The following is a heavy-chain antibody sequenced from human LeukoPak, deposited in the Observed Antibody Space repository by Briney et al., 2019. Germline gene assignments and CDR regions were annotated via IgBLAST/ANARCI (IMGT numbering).Heavy chain of an antibody. CDR2: IYPGDSDT. V-gene: IGHV5-51*01. Sequence: GESLKISCKASGYSFTSYWIGWVRQMPGNGLEWMGIIYPGDSDTRYSPSFEGQVTISADKSISTAYLQWSSLKASDTAMYYCARRLYSYYYGMDVWGQGTLVTVSS. J-gene: IGHJ6*02. D-gene: IGHD2-8*01. CDR3: ARRLYSYYYGMDV. CDR1: GYSFTSYW.